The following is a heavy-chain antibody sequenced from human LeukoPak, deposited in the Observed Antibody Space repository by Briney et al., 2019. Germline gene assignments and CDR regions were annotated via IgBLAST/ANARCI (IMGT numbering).Heavy chain of an antibody. V-gene: IGHV3-23*01. D-gene: IGHD6-13*01. Sequence: GGSLRLSCAASGFTFSSYAMSWVRQAPGKGLECVSIISGSGDYTYYADSVKGRFTISRDNSKNALYLQMNSLRAEDTAVYYCAKEIRPGQTKVSVAAAGLFDYWGQGTLVTVSS. CDR3: AKEIRPGQTKVSVAAAGLFDY. CDR2: ISGSGDYT. CDR1: GFTFSSYA. J-gene: IGHJ4*02.